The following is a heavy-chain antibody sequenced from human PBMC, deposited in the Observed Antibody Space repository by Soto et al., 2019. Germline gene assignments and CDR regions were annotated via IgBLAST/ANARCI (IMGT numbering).Heavy chain of an antibody. J-gene: IGHJ4*02. CDR1: GFSLSNARMG. D-gene: IGHD6-13*01. CDR3: ARITASWGRSFDY. Sequence: QVTLKESGPVLVKPTEPLTLTCTVSGFSLSNARMGVSWIRQPPGKALEWLAHIFSNDEKSYSTSLKSRLTISKDTSKSQVVLTMTNMDPVDTATYYCARITASWGRSFDYWGQGTLVTVSS. V-gene: IGHV2-26*01. CDR2: IFSNDEK.